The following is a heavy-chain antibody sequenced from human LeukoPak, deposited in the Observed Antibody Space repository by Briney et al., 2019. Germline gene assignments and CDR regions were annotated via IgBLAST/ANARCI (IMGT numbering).Heavy chain of an antibody. CDR1: GGSFSGYY. J-gene: IGHJ4*02. CDR3: ARGNKWLQKRWRFDY. Sequence: SETLSVTCAVYGGSFSGYYWSWIRQPPGKGLEWIGEINHSGSTNYNPSLKSRVTISVDTSKNQFSLKLSSVTAADTAVYYCARGNKWLQKRWRFDYWGQGALVTVSS. CDR2: INHSGST. D-gene: IGHD6-19*01. V-gene: IGHV4-34*01.